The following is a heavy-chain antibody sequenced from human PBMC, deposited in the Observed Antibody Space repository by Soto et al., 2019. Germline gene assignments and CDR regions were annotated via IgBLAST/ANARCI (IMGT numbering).Heavy chain of an antibody. CDR1: GGTFSSYA. CDR3: AHGAYGDGYYGMDG. J-gene: IGHJ6*04. CDR2: IIPIFGTA. D-gene: IGHD4-17*01. V-gene: IGHV1-69*01. Sequence: QVQLVQSGAEVKKPGSSVKVSCKASGGTFSSYAISWVRQAPGQGLEWMGGIIPIFGTANYAQKFQGRVTITADESTSTDYMELSSLRSEDTAVYYCAHGAYGDGYYGMDGWGKGTTVTVSS.